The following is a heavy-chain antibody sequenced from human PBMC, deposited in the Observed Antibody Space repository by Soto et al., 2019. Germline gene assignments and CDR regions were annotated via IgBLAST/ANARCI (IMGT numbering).Heavy chain of an antibody. Sequence: GGSLRLSCAASGFTFSSYGMHWVRQAPGKGLEWVAVIWYDGSNKYYADSVKGRFTISRDNSKNTLYLQMNSLRAEDTAVYYCASSYGSGSYLNYFDYWGQGTLVTVSS. V-gene: IGHV3-33*01. CDR1: GFTFSSYG. CDR2: IWYDGSNK. CDR3: ASSYGSGSYLNYFDY. D-gene: IGHD3-10*01. J-gene: IGHJ4*02.